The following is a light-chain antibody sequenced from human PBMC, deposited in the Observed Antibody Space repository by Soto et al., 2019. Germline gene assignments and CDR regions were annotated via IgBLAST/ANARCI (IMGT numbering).Light chain of an antibody. Sequence: DIQMTQSPSTLSASVGDRVTITCRASQSISSWLAWYQQKPGKAPKLLIYDASSLESGVPSRFSGSGSGTEFTLTISSMQPDDFATYYCQPYNSYSRTFGKGTKVEIK. V-gene: IGKV1-5*01. CDR3: QPYNSYSRT. CDR1: QSISSW. CDR2: DAS. J-gene: IGKJ1*01.